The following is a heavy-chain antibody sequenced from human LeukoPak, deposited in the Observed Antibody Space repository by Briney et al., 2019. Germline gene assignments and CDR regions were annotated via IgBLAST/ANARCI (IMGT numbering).Heavy chain of an antibody. CDR2: INPNSGGT. J-gene: IGHJ1*01. Sequence: GASVKVSCKASGYTFTGYYMHWVRQAPGQGLEWMGWINPNSGGTNYAQKFQGRVTMTRDTSISTAYMELSRLRSDDTAVYYCARGGRYYYDSSGYPTHWGQGTLLTVSS. V-gene: IGHV1-2*02. D-gene: IGHD3-22*01. CDR1: GYTFTGYY. CDR3: ARGGRYYYDSSGYPTH.